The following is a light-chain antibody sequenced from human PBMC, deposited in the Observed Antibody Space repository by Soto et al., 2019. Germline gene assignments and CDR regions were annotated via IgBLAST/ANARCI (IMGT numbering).Light chain of an antibody. V-gene: IGLV2-14*01. Sequence: QSVLTQPASVSGSPGQSITISCTGISSDVGGYNYVSWYQQHPGKAPKLMIYEVSNRPSGVSNRFSGSKSGNTASLTISGLQAEDEADYYCSSYTSSSTPLVFGTGTKVTVL. CDR1: SSDVGGYNY. J-gene: IGLJ1*01. CDR3: SSYTSSSTPLV. CDR2: EVS.